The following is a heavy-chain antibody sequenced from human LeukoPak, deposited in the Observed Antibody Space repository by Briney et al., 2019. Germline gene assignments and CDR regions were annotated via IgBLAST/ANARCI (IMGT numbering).Heavy chain of an antibody. V-gene: IGHV3-13*01. Sequence: PGRSLRLSCAASGFTFSTYDMHWVRQVTGKGLEWVSTIGTVGETDYSGSVKGRFTISREDAKNSLYLQMNSLRADDTAVYYCARAVRTGAYRGYFDYWGQGTLVTVSS. D-gene: IGHD3/OR15-3a*01. CDR2: IGTVGET. J-gene: IGHJ4*02. CDR1: GFTFSTYD. CDR3: ARAVRTGAYRGYFDY.